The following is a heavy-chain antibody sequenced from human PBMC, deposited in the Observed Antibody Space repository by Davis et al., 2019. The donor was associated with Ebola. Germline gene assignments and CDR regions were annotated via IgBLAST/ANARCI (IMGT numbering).Heavy chain of an antibody. CDR1: GFPFSQHW. Sequence: ESPKTSRAASGFPFSQHWLHWVRQALGKGLVWVSRIKGDGSHTIYADSVNGRFTISRDNAKNTLYLQMNSLRAEDTAVYYCVKDNDFWSFEWWGQGTLVTVSS. J-gene: IGHJ4*02. D-gene: IGHD3-3*01. CDR2: IKGDGSHT. CDR3: VKDNDFWSFEW. V-gene: IGHV3-74*01.